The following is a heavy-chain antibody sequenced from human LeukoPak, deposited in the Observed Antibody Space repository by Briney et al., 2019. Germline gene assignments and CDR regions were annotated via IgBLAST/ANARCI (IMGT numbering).Heavy chain of an antibody. CDR1: GGSFSGYY. J-gene: IGHJ3*02. V-gene: IGHV4-34*01. D-gene: IGHD6-13*01. CDR2: INHSGST. CDR3: AISSSWYFDAFHI. Sequence: PSETLSLTCAVYGGSFSGYYWSWIRQPPGKGLEWIGEINHSGSTNYNPSLKSRVTISVDTSKNQFSLKLSSVTAADTAVYYCAISSSWYFDAFHIWGQGTMVTVSS.